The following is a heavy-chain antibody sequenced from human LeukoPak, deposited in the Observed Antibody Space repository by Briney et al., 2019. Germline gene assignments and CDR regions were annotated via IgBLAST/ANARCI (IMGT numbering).Heavy chain of an antibody. CDR3: ARAGGWYFDY. CDR1: GGSSSGYY. J-gene: IGHJ4*02. Sequence: ASETLSLTCAVYGGSSSGYYWSWIRQPPGKGLEWIGEINHSGSTNYNTSLKSRVTISVDTSKNQFSLKLSSVTAADTAVYYCARAGGWYFDYWGQGTLVTVSS. V-gene: IGHV4-34*01. CDR2: INHSGST. D-gene: IGHD6-19*01.